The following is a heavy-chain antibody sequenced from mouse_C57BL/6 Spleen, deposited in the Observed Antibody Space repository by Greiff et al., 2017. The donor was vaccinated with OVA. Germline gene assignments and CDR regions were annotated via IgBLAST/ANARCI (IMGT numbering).Heavy chain of an antibody. V-gene: IGHV5-6*01. CDR1: GFTFSSYG. D-gene: IGHD2-4*01. Sequence: EVNVVESGGDLVKPGGSLKLSCAASGFTFSSYGMSWVRQTPDKRLEWVATISSGGSYTYSPDSVKGRFTISRDNAKNTLYLQMSSLKSEDTAMYYCARPTYDYDEEYYFDYWGQGTTLTVSS. J-gene: IGHJ2*01. CDR2: ISSGGSYT. CDR3: ARPTYDYDEEYYFDY.